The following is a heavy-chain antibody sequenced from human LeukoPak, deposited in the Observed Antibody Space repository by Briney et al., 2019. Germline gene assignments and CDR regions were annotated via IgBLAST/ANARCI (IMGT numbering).Heavy chain of an antibody. D-gene: IGHD3-3*01. V-gene: IGHV1-2*02. J-gene: IGHJ4*02. CDR1: GYNFPGYE. Sequence: ASVKVSCKTSGYNFPGYEIHWVRQAPGHGPEWMGLINPNNGGTEYAQRFQGRVTMTRDTSISTAFMELSGLRSDDTAVYYCARGIPSFTLFGVVIYWGQGTAVTVSS. CDR3: ARGIPSFTLFGVVIY. CDR2: INPNNGGT.